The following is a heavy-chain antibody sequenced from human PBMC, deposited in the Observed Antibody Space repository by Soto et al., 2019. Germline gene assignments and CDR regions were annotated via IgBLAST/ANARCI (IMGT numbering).Heavy chain of an antibody. D-gene: IGHD2-2*01. CDR2: IIPIFGTA. CDR1: GGTFSSYA. CDR3: AGGIVPAASYYYYGMDV. J-gene: IGHJ6*02. Sequence: VASVKVSCKASGGTFSSYAISWVRQAPGQGLEWMGGIIPIFGTANYAQKFQGRVTITADKSTSTAYMELSSLRSEDTAVYYCAGGIVPAASYYYYGMDVWGQGTTVTVS. V-gene: IGHV1-69*06.